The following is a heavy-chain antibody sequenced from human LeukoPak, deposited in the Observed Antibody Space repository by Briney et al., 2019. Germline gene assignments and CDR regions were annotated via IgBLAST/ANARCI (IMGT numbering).Heavy chain of an antibody. V-gene: IGHV3-15*01. CDR3: TTGGCNSTTCYDY. D-gene: IGHD2-2*01. CDR1: GITSSKAW. CDR2: IKSKTDGGTA. Sequence: PGGSLRLSCEASGITSSKAWMSWVRQAPGKGLEWVGRIKSKTDGGTADYAAPVKGRFTISRDDSKNTLHLQMNSLKTEDTAVYFCTTGGCNSTTCYDYWGQGTLVTVSS. J-gene: IGHJ4*02.